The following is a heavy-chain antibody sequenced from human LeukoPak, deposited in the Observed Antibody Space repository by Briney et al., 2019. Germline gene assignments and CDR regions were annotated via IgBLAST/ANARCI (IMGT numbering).Heavy chain of an antibody. Sequence: PGGSLRLSCAASGFTFSSYAMSWVRQAPGKGLEWVSAISGSGGSTYYADSVKGRFTISRDNSKNTLYLQMNSLGADDTAVYYCARGITNSWYYLDLWGQGTLVTVSS. CDR2: ISGSGGST. J-gene: IGHJ4*02. V-gene: IGHV3-23*01. CDR3: ARGITNSWYYLDL. CDR1: GFTFSSYA. D-gene: IGHD6-13*01.